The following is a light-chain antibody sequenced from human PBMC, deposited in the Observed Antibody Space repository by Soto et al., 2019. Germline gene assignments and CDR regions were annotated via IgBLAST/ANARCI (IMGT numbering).Light chain of an antibody. CDR1: SNDIGANNY. Sequence: QSVLTQPASVSGSPGQSITISCTGTSNDIGANNYVSWYQQYAGKAPKLLIYDVSNRPSGVSDRFSGSKSANTASLTISGLQAEDEAAYYCSSYTISNTGVFGGGTQLTVL. J-gene: IGLJ7*01. CDR2: DVS. CDR3: SSYTISNTGV. V-gene: IGLV2-14*03.